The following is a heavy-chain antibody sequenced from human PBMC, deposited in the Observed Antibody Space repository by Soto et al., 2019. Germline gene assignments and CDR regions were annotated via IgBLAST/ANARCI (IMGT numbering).Heavy chain of an antibody. CDR2: IGRGGDT. CDR1: GFTFSSSD. CDR3: ARELADAVTTAWYFDL. D-gene: IGHD4-17*01. Sequence: EVQLVESGGGLVQPGGFLRLSCAASGFTFSSSDMHWVRHVTGKGLEWVSAIGRGGDTYYPGSVKDRFTISRENAKNSLYLQMNNLRAGDTAVYYCARELADAVTTAWYFDLWGRGTLVTVSS. J-gene: IGHJ2*01. V-gene: IGHV3-13*01.